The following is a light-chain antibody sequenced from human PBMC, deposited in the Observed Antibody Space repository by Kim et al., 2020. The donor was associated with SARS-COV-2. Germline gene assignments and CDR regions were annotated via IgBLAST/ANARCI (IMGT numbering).Light chain of an antibody. CDR1: QSVDSNY. CDR3: QQYGGSPPLT. CDR2: GAS. Sequence: EIVLTQSPGTLSLSPGDRATLSCRASQSVDSNYLAWYQQKPGQAPRLLIDGASSRAAGIPDRFTGSGSATDFTLTISRLEPEDFAVYFCQQYGGSPPLTFGGGTQVDIK. J-gene: IGKJ4*01. V-gene: IGKV3-20*01.